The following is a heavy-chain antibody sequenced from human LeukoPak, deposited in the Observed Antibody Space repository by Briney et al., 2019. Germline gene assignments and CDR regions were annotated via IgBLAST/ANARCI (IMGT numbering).Heavy chain of an antibody. CDR3: ARDTSSSTSLYYYYYYMDV. CDR1: GFTFSSYA. J-gene: IGHJ6*03. D-gene: IGHD2-2*01. V-gene: IGHV3-7*01. CDR2: IKQDGSEK. Sequence: GGSLRLSCAASGFTFSSYAMSWVRQAPGKGLEWVANIKQDGSEKYYVDSVKGRFTISRDNAKNSLYLQMNSLRAEDTAVYYCARDTSSSTSLYYYYYYMDVWGKGTTVTVSS.